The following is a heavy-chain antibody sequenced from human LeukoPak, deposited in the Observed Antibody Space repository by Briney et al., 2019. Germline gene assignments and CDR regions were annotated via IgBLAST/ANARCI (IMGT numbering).Heavy chain of an antibody. Sequence: GGSLRLSCAASGFTFSSYSMTWVRRAPGKGLEWVSILNPSGVDTFYADSVKGRFTISRDNSKNTLYLQMNSLRVEDTAVYFCAKKRISVSGSLYFDLWGRGTLVTVSS. D-gene: IGHD1-26*01. V-gene: IGHV3-23*01. CDR1: GFTFSSYS. J-gene: IGHJ2*01. CDR2: LNPSGVDT. CDR3: AKKRISVSGSLYFDL.